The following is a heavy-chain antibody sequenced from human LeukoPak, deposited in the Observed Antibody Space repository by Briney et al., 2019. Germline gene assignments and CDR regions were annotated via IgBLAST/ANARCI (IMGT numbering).Heavy chain of an antibody. CDR2: ISSSSGYI. CDR3: ARATGHQLYDSSGYAAFDI. D-gene: IGHD3-22*01. J-gene: IGHJ3*02. CDR1: GFTFSSCS. V-gene: IGHV3-21*01. Sequence: PGGSLRLSCAASGFTFSSCSMNWVRQAPGKGLEWVSSISSSSGYIYYADSVKGRFTVSRDNANNSLYLQMNSLRAEDTAVYYCARATGHQLYDSSGYAAFDIWGQGTMVPVSS.